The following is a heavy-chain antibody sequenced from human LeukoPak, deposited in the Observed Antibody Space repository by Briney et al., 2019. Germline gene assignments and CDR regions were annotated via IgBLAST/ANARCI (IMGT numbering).Heavy chain of an antibody. CDR2: IYYSGSV. CDR1: GGAINSRNYY. CDR3: ARRVATSGNFFDY. Sequence: SETLSLTCTVVGGAINSRNYYWGWIRQSPGKGLEWIGSIYYSGSVNNNPSLQSRVTISVDTSRNQFSLKLTSVAAADTAVYYCARRVATSGNFFDYWXPGTLVTVS. V-gene: IGHV4-39*01. J-gene: IGHJ4*01. D-gene: IGHD3-3*01.